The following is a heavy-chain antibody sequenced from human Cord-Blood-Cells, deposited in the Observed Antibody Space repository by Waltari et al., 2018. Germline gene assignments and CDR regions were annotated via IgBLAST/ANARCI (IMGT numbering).Heavy chain of an antibody. CDR3: ARKLNSSSSLYYFDY. V-gene: IGHV4-39*01. CDR2: IYYSGST. D-gene: IGHD6-6*01. Sequence: QLQLQESGPGLVQPSETLSLTCTVSGGSISSRSYYWGWIRQPPGKGLEWIGSIYYSGSTYYNPSLKSRVTISVDTSKNQFSLKLSSVTAADTAVYYCARKLNSSSSLYYFDYWGQGTLVTVSS. CDR1: GGSISSRSYY. J-gene: IGHJ4*02.